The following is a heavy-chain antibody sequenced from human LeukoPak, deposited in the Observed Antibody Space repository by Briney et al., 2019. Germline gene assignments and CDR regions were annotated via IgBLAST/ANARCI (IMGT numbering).Heavy chain of an antibody. CDR1: GFTFSSYG. Sequence: GRSLRLSCAASGFTFSSYGMHWVRQAPGKGLEWVAVVWYDGSKKYYADSVKGRFTISRDNSKNTVYLQMNSLRVEDKAVYYCAGEEDLRELRGGREFFQYWGQGTLVTVSS. D-gene: IGHD3-10*01. CDR3: AGEEDLRELRGGREFFQY. J-gene: IGHJ1*01. CDR2: VWYDGSKK. V-gene: IGHV3-33*01.